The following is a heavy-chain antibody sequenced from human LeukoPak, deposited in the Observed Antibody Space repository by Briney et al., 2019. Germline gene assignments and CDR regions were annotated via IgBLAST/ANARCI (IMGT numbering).Heavy chain of an antibody. CDR2: ISSSSSYI. Sequence: PGGSLRLSCAASGFTFSSYSMNWVRQAPGKGLEWVSSISSSSSYIYYADSVKGRFTISRDNAKNSLYLQMNSLRAEDTAVYYCARDLRYDFWSGPFPDEYYFDYWGQGTLVTVSS. CDR3: ARDLRYDFWSGPFPDEYYFDY. D-gene: IGHD3-3*01. J-gene: IGHJ4*02. V-gene: IGHV3-21*01. CDR1: GFTFSSYS.